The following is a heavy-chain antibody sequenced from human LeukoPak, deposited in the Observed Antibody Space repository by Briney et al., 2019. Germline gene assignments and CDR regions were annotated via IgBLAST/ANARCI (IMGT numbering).Heavy chain of an antibody. CDR1: GGSISSGNYY. CDR3: ARGTVVTDAFDI. CDR2: IYYSGST. V-gene: IGHV4-30-4*01. J-gene: IGHJ3*02. Sequence: PSQTLSLTCTVSGGSISSGNYYWSWIRQPPGKGLEWIGYIYYSGSTYYNPSLESRLTISVDTSKNQFSLKLSSVTAADTAVYYCARGTVVTDAFDIWGQGTMVTVSS. D-gene: IGHD4-23*01.